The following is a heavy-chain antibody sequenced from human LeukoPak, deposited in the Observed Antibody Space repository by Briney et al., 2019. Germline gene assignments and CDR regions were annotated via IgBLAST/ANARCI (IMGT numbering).Heavy chain of an antibody. V-gene: IGHV4-59*01. CDR1: GGSFSGYY. J-gene: IGHJ4*02. CDR2: IYYSGST. CDR3: ARDRCSGGSCYSDY. Sequence: SETLSLTCAVYGGSFSGYYWSWIQQPPGKGLEWIGYIYYSGSTNYNPSLKSRVTISVDTSKNQFSLKLSSVTAADTAVYYCARDRCSGGSCYSDYWGQGTLVTVSS. D-gene: IGHD2-15*01.